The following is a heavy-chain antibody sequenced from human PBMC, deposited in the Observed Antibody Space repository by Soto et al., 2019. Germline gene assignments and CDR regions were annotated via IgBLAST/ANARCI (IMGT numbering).Heavy chain of an antibody. Sequence: QVLLVQSGAEVKKPGSSVKISCKASGGSFGNSAINWVRQTPGQGLEWLGGFIPVYRTLNYAQKFQGRVTLTADESKGTAYMTLSSLASNDTAVYYCATGVIWIGYFTVDSWGQGTRVTVSS. D-gene: IGHD3-3*01. J-gene: IGHJ4*02. CDR2: FIPVYRTL. V-gene: IGHV1-69*01. CDR1: GGSFGNSA. CDR3: ATGVIWIGYFTVDS.